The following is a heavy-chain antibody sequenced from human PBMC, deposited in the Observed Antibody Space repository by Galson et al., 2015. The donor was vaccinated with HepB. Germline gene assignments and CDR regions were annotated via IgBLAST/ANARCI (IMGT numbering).Heavy chain of an antibody. V-gene: IGHV3-7*03. J-gene: IGHJ2*01. CDR3: ARDSYYDSSGYAPVYSRTDWYFDL. D-gene: IGHD3-22*01. CDR2: IKQDGSEK. Sequence: LRLSCAASGFTFSSYWMSWVRQAPGKGLEWVAIIKQDGSEKYYVDSVKGRFTISRDNAKNSLYLQMNSLRAEDTAVYYCARDSYYDSSGYAPVYSRTDWYFDLWGRGTLVTVSS. CDR1: GFTFSSYW.